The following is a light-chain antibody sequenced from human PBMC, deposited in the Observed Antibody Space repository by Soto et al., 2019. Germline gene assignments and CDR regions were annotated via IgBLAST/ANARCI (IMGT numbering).Light chain of an antibody. CDR1: NIGSKS. J-gene: IGLJ1*01. V-gene: IGLV3-21*04. CDR2: YDS. Sequence: SYELTQPPSVSVAPGKTARITCGGNNIGSKSVHWYQQKPGQAPVQVIYYDSDRPSGIPERFSGSNSGNTATLTISRVEARDEADYYCQVWDSSSDHYVFGTGTKLTVL. CDR3: QVWDSSSDHYV.